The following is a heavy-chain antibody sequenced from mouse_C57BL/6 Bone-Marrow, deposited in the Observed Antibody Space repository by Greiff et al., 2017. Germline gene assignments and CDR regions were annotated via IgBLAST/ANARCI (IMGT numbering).Heavy chain of an antibody. Sequence: VQLQQSGPELVKPGASVKISCKASGYSFTGYYMHWVKQSHGNILDWIGYIYPYNGVSSYNQKFKGKATLTVDKSSSTAYMELRSLTSEDSAVYSCARGCGLRRLYYFDVWGQGTTLTVSS. CDR2: IYPYNGVS. J-gene: IGHJ2*01. CDR3: ARGCGLRRLYYFDV. CDR1: GYSFTGYY. D-gene: IGHD2-2*01. V-gene: IGHV1-31*01.